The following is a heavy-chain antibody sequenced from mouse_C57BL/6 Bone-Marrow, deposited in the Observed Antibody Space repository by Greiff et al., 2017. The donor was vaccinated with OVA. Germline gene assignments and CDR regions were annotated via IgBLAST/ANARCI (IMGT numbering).Heavy chain of an antibody. J-gene: IGHJ1*03. CDR1: GYSITSGYY. CDR3: ARPYSNYWYFDV. CDR2: ISYDGSN. D-gene: IGHD2-5*01. V-gene: IGHV3-6*01. Sequence: VQLQQSGPGLVKPSQSLSLTCSVTGYSITSGYYWNWIRQPPGNKLEWMGYISYDGSNNYNPSLKNRISITRDTSKNQFFLKLNSVTTEDTATYYCARPYSNYWYFDVWGTGTTVTVSS.